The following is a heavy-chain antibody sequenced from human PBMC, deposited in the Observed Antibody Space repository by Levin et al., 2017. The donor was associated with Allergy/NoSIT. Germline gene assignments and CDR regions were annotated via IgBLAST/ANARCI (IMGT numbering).Heavy chain of an antibody. J-gene: IGHJ4*02. CDR2: ISGSGGST. CDR3: AKDLELLEWLGYFDS. D-gene: IGHD3-3*02. CDR1: GFSFAIHA. Sequence: ASVKVSCAVSGFSFAIHAMSWVRQAPGEGLEWVSGISGSGGSTYYADSVKGRFTISRDNSKNTLYLQMNSLRAEDTALYYCAKDLELLEWLGYFDSWGQGTLVTVSS. V-gene: IGHV3-23*01.